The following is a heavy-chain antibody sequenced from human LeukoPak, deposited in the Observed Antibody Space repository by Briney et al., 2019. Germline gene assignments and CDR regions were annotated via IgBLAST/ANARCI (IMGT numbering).Heavy chain of an antibody. CDR3: AKGALFGVVTPNYMDV. CDR2: ISGSGGST. Sequence: GGSLRLSCAASGFTFSSYAMSWVRQAPGKGLEWVSAISGSGGSTYYADSVKGRFTISRDNSKNTLYLQMNSLRAEDTAVYYCAKGALFGVVTPNYMDVWGKGTMVTVSS. D-gene: IGHD3-3*01. V-gene: IGHV3-23*01. J-gene: IGHJ6*03. CDR1: GFTFSSYA.